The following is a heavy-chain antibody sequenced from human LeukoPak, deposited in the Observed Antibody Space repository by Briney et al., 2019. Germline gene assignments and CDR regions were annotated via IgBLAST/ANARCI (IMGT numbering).Heavy chain of an antibody. CDR3: ATGTTGTAAFDI. CDR1: GGSISSGSYY. J-gene: IGHJ3*02. Sequence: SQTLSLTCTVSGGSISSGSYYWSWIRQPAGKGLEWIGRIYTSGSTNYNPSLKSRVTISVDTSKNQFSLKLSSVTAADTAVYYCATGTTGTAAFDIWGQGTMVTVSS. D-gene: IGHD1-1*01. CDR2: IYTSGST. V-gene: IGHV4-61*02.